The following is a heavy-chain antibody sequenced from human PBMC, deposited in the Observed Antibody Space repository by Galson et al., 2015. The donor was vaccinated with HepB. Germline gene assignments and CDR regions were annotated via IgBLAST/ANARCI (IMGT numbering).Heavy chain of an antibody. CDR3: ASGYCSSTSCYLYY. Sequence: ETLSLTCTVSGGSISSSSYYWGWIRQPPGKGLEWIGSIYYSGSTYYNPSLKSRVTISVDTSKNQFSLKLSSVTAADTAVYYCASGYCSSTSCYLYYWGQGTLVTVSS. D-gene: IGHD2-2*01. J-gene: IGHJ4*02. CDR2: IYYSGST. V-gene: IGHV4-39*01. CDR1: GGSISSSSYY.